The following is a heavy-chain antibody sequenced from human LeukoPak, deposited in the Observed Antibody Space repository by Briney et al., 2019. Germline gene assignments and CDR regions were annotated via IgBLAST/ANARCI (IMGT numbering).Heavy chain of an antibody. CDR3: ARAREDYYDSSGYYSYYYYYYSMDV. J-gene: IGHJ6*02. Sequence: SETLSLTCTVSGGSLSSGSYYWSWIRQPAGKGLEWIGRIYTSGSTNYNPSLKSRVTISVDTSKNQFSLKLSSVTAADTAVYYCARAREDYYDSSGYYSYYYYYYSMDVWGQGTTVTVSS. CDR2: IYTSGST. CDR1: GGSLSSGSYY. D-gene: IGHD3-22*01. V-gene: IGHV4-61*02.